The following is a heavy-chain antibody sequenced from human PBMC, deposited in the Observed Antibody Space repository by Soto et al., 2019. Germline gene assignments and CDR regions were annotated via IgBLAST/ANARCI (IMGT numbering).Heavy chain of an antibody. CDR3: AKRYYDFWSGYYGDY. CDR1: GFTFSSYA. Sequence: EVQLLESGGGLVQPGGSLRLSCAASGFTFSSYAMSWVRQAPGKGLEWVSAISGSGGSTYYADSVKGRFTISRDNSKYTLYLQMNSLRAEDTAVYYCAKRYYDFWSGYYGDYWGQGTLVTVSS. J-gene: IGHJ4*02. D-gene: IGHD3-3*01. CDR2: ISGSGGST. V-gene: IGHV3-23*01.